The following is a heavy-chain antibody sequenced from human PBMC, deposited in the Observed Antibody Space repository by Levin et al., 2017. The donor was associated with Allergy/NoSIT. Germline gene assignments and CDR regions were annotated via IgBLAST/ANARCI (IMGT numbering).Heavy chain of an antibody. V-gene: IGHV4-39*01. CDR2: IYYSGST. J-gene: IGHJ5*02. CDR3: ARSAHDIFGWFDP. Sequence: SETLSLTCTVSGGSISSSSYYWGWIRQPPGKGLEWIGSIYYSGSTYYNPSLKSRVTISVDTSKNQFSLKLSSVTAADTAVYYCARSAHDIFGWFDPWGQGTLVTVSS. D-gene: IGHD3-9*01. CDR1: GGSISSSSYY.